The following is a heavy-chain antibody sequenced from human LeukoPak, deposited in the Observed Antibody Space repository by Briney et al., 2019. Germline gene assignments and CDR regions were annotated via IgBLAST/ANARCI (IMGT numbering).Heavy chain of an antibody. J-gene: IGHJ4*02. CDR3: AGYDSSFPWFDY. CDR2: IIPIFGTA. Sequence: SVKVSCKASGYTFIGYYIHWVRQAPGQGLEWMGGIIPIFGTANYAQKFQGRVTITTDESTSTAYMELSSLRSEDTAVYYCAGYDSSFPWFDYWGQGTLVTVSS. V-gene: IGHV1-69*05. CDR1: GYTFIGYY. D-gene: IGHD3-22*01.